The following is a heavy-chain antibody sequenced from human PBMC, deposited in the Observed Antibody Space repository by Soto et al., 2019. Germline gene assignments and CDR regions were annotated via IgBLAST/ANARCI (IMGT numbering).Heavy chain of an antibody. Sequence: VQLVQSGTEVKKPGESLKISCKGSGYFFAGYWIAWVRQMPGKGLEWMGIIYPDNSNTNYSRSFQGQVTISADKSSSTDYLQWSSLKASDTAIYYCARKGAAVPTVPLIWFDPWGQGTLVTVSS. D-gene: IGHD6-13*01. CDR3: ARKGAAVPTVPLIWFDP. CDR2: IYPDNSNT. V-gene: IGHV5-51*01. CDR1: GYFFAGYW. J-gene: IGHJ5*02.